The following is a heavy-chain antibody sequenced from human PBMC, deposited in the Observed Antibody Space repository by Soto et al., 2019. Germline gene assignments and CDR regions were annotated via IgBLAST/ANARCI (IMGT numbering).Heavy chain of an antibody. Sequence: SETLSLTCTVSGGSISSYYWSWIRPPPGKGLEWIGYIYYSGSTNYNPSLKSRVTISVDTSKNQFSLRLSSVTAADTAVYYCARSAAAAAGNFDYWGQGTLVTVSS. V-gene: IGHV4-59*01. CDR3: ARSAAAAAGNFDY. D-gene: IGHD6-13*01. J-gene: IGHJ4*02. CDR2: IYYSGST. CDR1: GGSISSYY.